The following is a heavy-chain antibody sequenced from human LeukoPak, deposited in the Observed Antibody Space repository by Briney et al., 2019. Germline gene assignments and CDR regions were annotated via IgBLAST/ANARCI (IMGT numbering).Heavy chain of an antibody. CDR1: GDSVSSNSAA. J-gene: IGHJ4*02. D-gene: IGHD3-10*01. Sequence: SQTLSLNCAISGDSVSSNSAAWNWIRQSPSRGLEWLGRTYYRSKWYNDYAVSVKSRITINPDTSKNQFSLQLNSVTPEDTAVYYCARFGAPSYYGSGSYYNLWGQGTLVTVSS. CDR2: TYYRSKWYN. V-gene: IGHV6-1*01. CDR3: ARFGAPSYYGSGSYYNL.